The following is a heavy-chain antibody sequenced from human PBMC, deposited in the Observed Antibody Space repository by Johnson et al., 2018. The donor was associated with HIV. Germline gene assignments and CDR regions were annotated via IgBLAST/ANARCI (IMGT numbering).Heavy chain of an antibody. V-gene: IGHV3-30*03. J-gene: IGHJ3*02. CDR2: ISYDGSNK. CDR1: GFTFSTYG. Sequence: MQLVESGGRVVQPGGSLTLSCAASGFTFSTYGMHWVRQAPGRGLEWVAVISYDGSNKYNVHFTKGRFTISRDNSKNTVFLQMNSLRPEETAMYYCARDPYYDFLTGPRDAFDIWGQGTMVTVSS. CDR3: ARDPYYDFLTGPRDAFDI. D-gene: IGHD3-9*01.